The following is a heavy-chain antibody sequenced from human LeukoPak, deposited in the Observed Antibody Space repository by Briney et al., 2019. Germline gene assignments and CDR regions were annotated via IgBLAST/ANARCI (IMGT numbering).Heavy chain of an antibody. J-gene: IGHJ4*02. CDR1: GYTFTSYG. CDR3: ARDQFSYDYGDYDEYYFDY. V-gene: IGHV1-18*01. D-gene: IGHD4-17*01. CDR2: ISAYNGNT. Sequence: ASVKVSCKASGYTFTSYGISWVRQAPGQGLEWMGWISAYNGNTNYAQKLQGRVTMTTDTSTSTAYMELRSLRSDDTAVYYCARDQFSYDYGDYDEYYFDYWGQGTLVTVSS.